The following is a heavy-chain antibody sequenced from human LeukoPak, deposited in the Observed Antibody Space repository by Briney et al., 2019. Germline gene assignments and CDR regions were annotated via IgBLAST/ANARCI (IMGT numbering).Heavy chain of an antibody. CDR1: GFTLSSYG. CDR3: AKDSGYSSRHSFDY. CDR2: ISYDGSNK. V-gene: IGHV3-30*18. Sequence: GGSLRLSCAASGFTLSSYGMHWVRQAPGKGLEWVAVISYDGSNKYYADSVKGRFTTSRDNSKNTLYLQMNSLRAEDTAVYYCAKDSGYSSRHSFDYWGQGTLVTVSS. J-gene: IGHJ4*02. D-gene: IGHD6-13*01.